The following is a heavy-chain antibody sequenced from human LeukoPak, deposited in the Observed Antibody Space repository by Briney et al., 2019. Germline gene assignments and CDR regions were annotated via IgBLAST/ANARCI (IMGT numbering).Heavy chain of an antibody. Sequence: PSETLSLTCTVSGGSISGSSYSWGWIRQPPGKGLEWIGSISYSGNTYYSPSLKSRVTISIDTSKNQFSLKLSSVTAADTAVYYFARLRGIILGALLHYYFDYWGQGTLVSVSS. D-gene: IGHD1-26*01. CDR2: ISYSGNT. V-gene: IGHV4-39*01. J-gene: IGHJ4*02. CDR1: GGSISGSSYS. CDR3: ARLRGIILGALLHYYFDY.